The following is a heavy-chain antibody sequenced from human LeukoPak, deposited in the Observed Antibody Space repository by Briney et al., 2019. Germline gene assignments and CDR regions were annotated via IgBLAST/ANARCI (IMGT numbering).Heavy chain of an antibody. CDR3: ARAPRGQLNWFDP. Sequence: GRSLRLSCAASGFTFSSYAMHWVRQAPGKGLEWVVVISYDGSNKYYADSVKGRFTTSRDNSKNTLYLQMNSLRAEDTAVYYCARAPRGQLNWFDPWGQGTLVTVSS. CDR1: GFTFSSYA. D-gene: IGHD1-1*01. J-gene: IGHJ5*02. CDR2: ISYDGSNK. V-gene: IGHV3-30-3*01.